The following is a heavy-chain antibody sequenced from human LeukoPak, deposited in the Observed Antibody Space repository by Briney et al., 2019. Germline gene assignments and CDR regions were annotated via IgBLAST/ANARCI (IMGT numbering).Heavy chain of an antibody. CDR2: IYYSGRS. V-gene: IGHV4-39*07. CDR1: GGSINSRTYY. D-gene: IGHD4-23*01. J-gene: IGHJ3*02. CDR3: ARGYGDNSGAFDI. Sequence: SETLSLTCTVSGGSINSRTYYWGWIRQPPGKGLEWIGTIYYSGRSYYNPSLKSRVTISLDRSKNQSSLRLSSVTAADTAVYFCARGYGDNSGAFDIWGQGTLVTVSS.